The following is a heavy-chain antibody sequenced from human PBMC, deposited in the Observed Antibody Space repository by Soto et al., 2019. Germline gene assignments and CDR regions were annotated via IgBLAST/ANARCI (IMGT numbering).Heavy chain of an antibody. D-gene: IGHD1-26*01. CDR3: ARANLGRSGSSLTLDY. CDR1: GFTFSCYS. CDR2: ISSSSSYI. J-gene: IGHJ4*02. V-gene: IGHV3-21*01. Sequence: PGGSLRLSCAASGFTFSCYSMNWVRQAPGKGLEWVSSISSSSSYIYYADSVKGRFTISRDNAKNSLYLQMNSLRAEDTAVYYCARANLGRSGSSLTLDYWGQGTLVTVSS.